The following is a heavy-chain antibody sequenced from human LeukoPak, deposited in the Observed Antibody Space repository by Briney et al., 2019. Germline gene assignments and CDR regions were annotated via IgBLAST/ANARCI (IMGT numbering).Heavy chain of an antibody. V-gene: IGHV4-4*02. D-gene: IGHD6-13*01. J-gene: IGHJ4*02. CDR2: VYHSGST. CDR3: ASAAAEPYFDY. CDR1: GGSISSSNW. Sequence: SETLSLTCAVSGGSISSSNWWSWVRQPPGQGLEWIGEVYHSGSTNYNPSLKSRVTISVDKSKNQFSLKLSSVTAADTAVYYCASAAAEPYFDYWGQGTLVTVSS.